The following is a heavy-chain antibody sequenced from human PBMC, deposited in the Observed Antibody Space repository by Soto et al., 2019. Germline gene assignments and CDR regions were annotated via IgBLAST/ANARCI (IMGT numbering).Heavy chain of an antibody. CDR3: ARERYYYGSGSYYKRLYYYYGMDV. Sequence: GGSLRLSCTASGFTFGDYAMSWFRQAPGKGLEWVSGINWNGGSTGYADSVKGRFTISRDNAKNSLYLQMNSLRAEDTALYYCARERYYYGSGSYYKRLYYYYGMDVWGQGTTVTVSS. CDR2: INWNGGST. V-gene: IGHV3-20*04. J-gene: IGHJ6*02. CDR1: GFTFGDYA. D-gene: IGHD3-10*01.